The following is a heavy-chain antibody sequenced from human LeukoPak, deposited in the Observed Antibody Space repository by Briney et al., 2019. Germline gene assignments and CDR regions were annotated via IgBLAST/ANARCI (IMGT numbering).Heavy chain of an antibody. D-gene: IGHD6-19*01. CDR1: GFTFSSYS. V-gene: IGHV3-48*02. CDR2: ISGSSSTI. Sequence: PGGSLRLSCAASGFTFSSYSMNCVRRAPGKGLEWVSYISGSSSTIYYAGSVKGRFTISRDNAKNSLYLQMNSLRDEDTAVYYCARDHSSDWYSLVVTSEYFQHWGQGTLVTVSS. J-gene: IGHJ1*01. CDR3: ARDHSSDWYSLVVTSEYFQH.